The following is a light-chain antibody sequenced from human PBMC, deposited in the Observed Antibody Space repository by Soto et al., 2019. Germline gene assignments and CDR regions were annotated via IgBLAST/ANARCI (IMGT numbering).Light chain of an antibody. J-gene: IGLJ1*01. V-gene: IGLV2-14*01. CDR2: EVS. Sequence: QSALTQPASVSGSPGQSITISCTGTNSDVGGFNFVSWFQHHPGKAPKLMIYEVSHRPSGVSNRFSGSKSANTASLTISGLQAEDEADYFCGSHSTSTTLPYVFGSGTKLTVL. CDR1: NSDVGGFNF. CDR3: GSHSTSTTLPYV.